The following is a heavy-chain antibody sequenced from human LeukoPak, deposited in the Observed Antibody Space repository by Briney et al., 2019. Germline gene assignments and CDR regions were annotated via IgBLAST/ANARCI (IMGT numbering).Heavy chain of an antibody. Sequence: EASVKVSCKASGYTFTGYYMHWVRQAPGQGLEWMGWINPNSGGTNYAQKFQGRVTMTRDTSISTAYMELSRLRSDDTAVYYRARVWNFLYSSSWYDYWGQGTLVTVSS. D-gene: IGHD6-13*01. CDR3: ARVWNFLYSSSWYDY. V-gene: IGHV1-2*02. CDR1: GYTFTGYY. J-gene: IGHJ4*02. CDR2: INPNSGGT.